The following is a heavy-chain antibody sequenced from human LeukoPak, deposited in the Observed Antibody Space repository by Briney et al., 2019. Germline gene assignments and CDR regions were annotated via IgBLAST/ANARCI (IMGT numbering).Heavy chain of an antibody. J-gene: IGHJ4*02. CDR3: ARSGNDYDYVWGSYRYGIFDY. CDR1: GVSISSGDYY. D-gene: IGHD3-16*02. Sequence: SETLSLTCTVSGVSISSGDYYWGWLRQPPGKGLEWIGYIYYSGSTYYNPSLKSRFTISVDTSKNQFSLKLSSVTAADTAVYYCARSGNDYDYVWGSYRYGIFDYWGQGTLVTVSS. V-gene: IGHV4-30-4*01. CDR2: IYYSGST.